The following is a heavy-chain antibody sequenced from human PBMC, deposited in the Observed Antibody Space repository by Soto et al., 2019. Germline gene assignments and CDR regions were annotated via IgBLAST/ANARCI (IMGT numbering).Heavy chain of an antibody. J-gene: IGHJ4*02. D-gene: IGHD6-6*01. Sequence: QLQLQESGSGLVKPSQTLSLTCAVSSGSISSGGYSWSWIRQSPGKGLEWIGYISHSGSTYYNPSLERRVTISVDRSKNQFSLKLSSVTAADTAVYYCASGSHVPHYWGQGTLVTVSS. CDR1: SGSISSGGYS. CDR2: ISHSGST. CDR3: ASGSHVPHY. V-gene: IGHV4-30-2*06.